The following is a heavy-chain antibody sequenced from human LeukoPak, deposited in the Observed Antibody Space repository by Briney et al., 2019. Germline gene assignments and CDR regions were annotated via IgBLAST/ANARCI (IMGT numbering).Heavy chain of an antibody. Sequence: ASVKVSCKASGYTFTNYYMHWVRQAPGQGLEWMGIIDPSGGSTTYAQKFQGRVTMTRDTSTNTVYMELTSLRPEDTAMYYCARDWGIQQWPPSYFDYWGQGTLVTVSS. V-gene: IGHV1-46*01. D-gene: IGHD5-18*01. CDR2: IDPSGGST. CDR1: GYTFTNYY. J-gene: IGHJ4*02. CDR3: ARDWGIQQWPPSYFDY.